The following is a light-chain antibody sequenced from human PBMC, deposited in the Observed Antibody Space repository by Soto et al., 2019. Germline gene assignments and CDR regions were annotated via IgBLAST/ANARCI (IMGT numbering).Light chain of an antibody. CDR1: NSDVGGYNY. CDR2: EVS. J-gene: IGLJ3*02. Sequence: QSALTQPPSASGSPGQSVTISCTGTNSDVGGYNYVSWYQQHPGKAPKVMIYEVSKRPSGVPDRFSGSKSGNTASLTVSGLQADDEADYCCSSYAGSNNLVFGGGTKLTVL. CDR3: SSYAGSNNLV. V-gene: IGLV2-8*01.